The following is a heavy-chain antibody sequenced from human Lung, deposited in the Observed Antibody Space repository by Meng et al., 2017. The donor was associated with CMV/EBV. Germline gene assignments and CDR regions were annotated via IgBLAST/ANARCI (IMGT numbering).Heavy chain of an antibody. V-gene: IGHV1-2*02. CDR2: INPDSGGT. CDR3: ARESDSSGSNGYFEY. CDR1: GYTFTDHY. J-gene: IGHJ4*02. Sequence: SXXVSXKASGYTFTDHYMHWVRQAPGQGLEWMGWINPDSGGTLYAHKFQGRVTVTRDTSISTAYMELSSLRSDDTAVYYCARESDSSGSNGYFEYWGPG. D-gene: IGHD3-22*01.